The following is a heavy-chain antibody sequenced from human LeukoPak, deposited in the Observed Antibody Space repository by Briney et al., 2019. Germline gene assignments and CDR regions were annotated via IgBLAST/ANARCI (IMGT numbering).Heavy chain of an antibody. D-gene: IGHD1-26*01. CDR1: GGSISSYY. Sequence: SETLSLTCTVSGGSISSYYWSWIRQPPGKGLEWMGNIYYSGSTNYNPSLKSRVTISVDTSKNQFSLKLSSVTAADTAVYYCAREVRYSGSYSFFDYWGQGTLVTVSS. J-gene: IGHJ4*02. CDR3: AREVRYSGSYSFFDY. CDR2: IYYSGST. V-gene: IGHV4-59*01.